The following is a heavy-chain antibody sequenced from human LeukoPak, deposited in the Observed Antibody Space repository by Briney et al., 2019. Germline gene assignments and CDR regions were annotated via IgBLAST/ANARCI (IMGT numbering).Heavy chain of an antibody. CDR2: IRYDGSNK. V-gene: IGHV3-30*02. CDR1: GFTFSSYG. D-gene: IGHD6-6*01. CDR3: AKKEYSSSPSDY. J-gene: IGHJ4*02. Sequence: PGGSLRLSCAAPGFTFSSYGMHWVRQAPGKGLEWVAFIRYDGSNKYYADSVKGRFTISRDNSKNTLYLQMNSLRAEDTAVYYCAKKEYSSSPSDYWGQGTLVTVSS.